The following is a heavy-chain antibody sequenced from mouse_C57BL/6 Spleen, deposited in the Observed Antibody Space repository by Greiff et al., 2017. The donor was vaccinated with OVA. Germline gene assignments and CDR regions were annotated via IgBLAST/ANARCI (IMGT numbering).Heavy chain of an antibody. CDR2: IYPGNSDT. Sequence: EVQLVESGTVLARPGASVKMSCKTSGYTFTSYWMHWVKQRPGQGLEWIGAIYPGNSDTSYNQKFKGKAKLTAVTSASTAYMELSSLTNEDSAVYYCTRPIYYDYDGYYAMDYWGQGTSVTVSS. CDR1: GYTFTSYW. CDR3: TRPIYYDYDGYYAMDY. V-gene: IGHV1-5*01. J-gene: IGHJ4*01. D-gene: IGHD2-4*01.